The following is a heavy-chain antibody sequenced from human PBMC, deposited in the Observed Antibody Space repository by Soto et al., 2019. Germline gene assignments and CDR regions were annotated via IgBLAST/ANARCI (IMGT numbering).Heavy chain of an antibody. CDR3: ARGSGYHNF. V-gene: IGHV5-51*01. D-gene: IGHD5-12*01. J-gene: IGHJ4*02. Sequence: GESLKISCKGSGYTFTTNWIAWVRQMPGKGLERMGIIYPSDSDTRYSPSFEGQATISVDKSISTAYLQWSSLKASDTATYYCARGSGYHNFWGQGTLVTVSS. CDR1: GYTFTTNW. CDR2: IYPSDSDT.